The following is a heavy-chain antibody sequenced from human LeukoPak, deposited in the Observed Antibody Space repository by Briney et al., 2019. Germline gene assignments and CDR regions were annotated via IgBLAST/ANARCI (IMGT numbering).Heavy chain of an antibody. CDR2: ISDSGGRS. Sequence: GGSLRLSCAVSGITLSNHYISWVRQAPGKGLEWVAGISDSGGRSNYADSVKGRFTISRGNHKNTLYLQMNRLRDEDTDVYFCAKRGVVIRVILVGFHKEAYYFDSWGQGALVTVSS. D-gene: IGHD3-22*01. V-gene: IGHV3-23*01. CDR1: GITLSNHY. J-gene: IGHJ4*02. CDR3: AKRGVVIRVILVGFHKEAYYFDS.